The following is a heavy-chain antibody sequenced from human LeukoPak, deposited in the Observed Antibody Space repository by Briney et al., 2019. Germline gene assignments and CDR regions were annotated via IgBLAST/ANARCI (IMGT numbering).Heavy chain of an antibody. CDR1: GFTFSSYE. CDR3: AREAVTTSLFDY. J-gene: IGHJ4*02. V-gene: IGHV3-48*03. Sequence: PGGSLGLSCAASGFTFSSYEMNWVRQAPGKGLEWVSYISSSGSTIYYADSVKGRFTISRDNAKNSLYLQMNSLRAEDTAVYYCAREAVTTSLFDYWGQGTLVTVSS. CDR2: ISSSGSTI. D-gene: IGHD4-17*01.